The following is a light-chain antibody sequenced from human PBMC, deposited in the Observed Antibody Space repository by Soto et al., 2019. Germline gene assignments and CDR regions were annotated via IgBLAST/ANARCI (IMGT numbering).Light chain of an antibody. CDR2: AAS. CDR1: QDIAIY. CDR3: HQYNSYSWT. V-gene: IGKV1-9*01. Sequence: SQLSQSPSSLSASVGDRVTITFRASQDIAIYLAWYQQKPGEAPKLLIYAASTLYGGVPSRFSGSGSGTEFTLTISSLQPDDFATYYCHQYNSYSWTFGQGTKVDI. J-gene: IGKJ1*01.